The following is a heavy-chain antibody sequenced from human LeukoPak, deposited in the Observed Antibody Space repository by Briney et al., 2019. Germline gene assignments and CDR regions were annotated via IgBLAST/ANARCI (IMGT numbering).Heavy chain of an antibody. V-gene: IGHV3-30*02. D-gene: IGHD6-19*01. CDR1: GFTFSSYG. CDR3: ARDPQWLVPQSPYFDY. Sequence: GGSLRLSCAASGFTFSSYGMHWVRQAPGKGLEWVAFIRYDGSNKYYADSVKGRFTISRDNSKNTLYLQMNSLRAEDTAVYYCARDPQWLVPQSPYFDYWGQGTLVTVSS. CDR2: IRYDGSNK. J-gene: IGHJ4*02.